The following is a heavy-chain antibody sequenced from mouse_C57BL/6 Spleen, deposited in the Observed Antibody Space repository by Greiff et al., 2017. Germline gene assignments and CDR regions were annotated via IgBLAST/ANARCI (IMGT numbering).Heavy chain of an antibody. V-gene: IGHV2-5*01. CDR2: IWRGGST. Sequence: VQLQQSGPGLVQPSQSLSITCTVSGFSLTSYGVHWVRQSPGKGLEWLGVIWRGGSTDYNAAFMSRLSITKDNSKSQVFFKMNSLQADDTAIYYCAKAITTPNYYAMDYWGQGTSVTVSS. J-gene: IGHJ4*01. CDR3: AKAITTPNYYAMDY. D-gene: IGHD2-4*01. CDR1: GFSLTSYG.